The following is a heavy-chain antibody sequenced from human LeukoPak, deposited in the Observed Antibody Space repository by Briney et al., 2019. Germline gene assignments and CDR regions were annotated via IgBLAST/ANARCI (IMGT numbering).Heavy chain of an antibody. V-gene: IGHV3-23*01. D-gene: IGHD4-17*01. J-gene: IGHJ4*02. CDR1: GFTFSDYA. CDR2: ISGGDEYT. CDR3: AKDKRGGSDYVYFDY. Sequence: PGGSLTLSCAASGFTFSDYAMNCVRQAPGKGLEWVSTISGGDEYTRYTDSVQGRFIVSRDNSKNTVYLQMTSLRVEDTAVYFCAKDKRGGSDYVYFDYWGQGTLVTVCS.